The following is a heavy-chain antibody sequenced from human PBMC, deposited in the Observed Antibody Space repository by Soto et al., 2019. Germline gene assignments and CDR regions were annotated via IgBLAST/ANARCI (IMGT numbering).Heavy chain of an antibody. V-gene: IGHV1-18*01. J-gene: IGHJ5*02. CDR2: ISAYNGNT. Sequence: ASVKVSCKASGYTFTSYGISWVRQAPGQGLEWMGWISAYNGNTNYAQKLQGRVTMTTDTPTSTAYMELRSLRSDDTAVYYCARGALYDSSGYYLNWFDPWGQGTLVTVSS. CDR3: ARGALYDSSGYYLNWFDP. D-gene: IGHD3-22*01. CDR1: GYTFTSYG.